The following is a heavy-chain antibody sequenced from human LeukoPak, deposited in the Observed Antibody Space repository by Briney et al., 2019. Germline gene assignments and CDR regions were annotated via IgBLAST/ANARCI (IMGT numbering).Heavy chain of an antibody. D-gene: IGHD3/OR15-3a*01. V-gene: IGHV3-74*01. Sequence: PGGSLTLSCAASGFTFSSYWMEWVRQVPGKGLVWVSRINSDGSSTSYADSVKGRFTISRDNAKNTLYLQMNSLRAEDTAVYYCARGTGYSVFDYWGQGTLVTVSS. CDR3: ARGTGYSVFDY. CDR1: GFTFSSYW. J-gene: IGHJ4*02. CDR2: INSDGSST.